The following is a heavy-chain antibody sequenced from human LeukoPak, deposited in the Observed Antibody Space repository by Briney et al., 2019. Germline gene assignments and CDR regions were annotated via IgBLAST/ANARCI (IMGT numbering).Heavy chain of an antibody. D-gene: IGHD3-10*01. Sequence: SETLSLTCTVSGGSISGYYWSWIRQPAGKGREWIGRTNISGSTNYNPSLKSRVTMSVDTSTNQVSLQLSSVTAADTAVYYCARSGLNYYGSGTYYLFQYWGQRILATVSS. CDR1: GGSISGYY. J-gene: IGHJ4*02. CDR2: TNISGST. CDR3: ARSGLNYYGSGTYYLFQY. V-gene: IGHV4-4*07.